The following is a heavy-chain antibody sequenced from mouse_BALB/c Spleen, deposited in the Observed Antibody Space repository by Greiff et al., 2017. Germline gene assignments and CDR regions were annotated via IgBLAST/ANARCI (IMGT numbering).Heavy chain of an antibody. D-gene: IGHD1-1*01. CDR3: ARSYYYGSSLYFDV. V-gene: IGHV5-6-3*01. CDR1: GFTFSSYG. CDR2: INSNGGST. Sequence: DVMLVESGGGLVQPGGSLKLSCAASGFTFSSYGMSWVRQTPDKRLELVATINSNGGSTYYPDSVKGRFTISRDNAKNTLYLQMSSLKSEDTAMYYCARSYYYGSSLYFDVWGAGTTVTVSS. J-gene: IGHJ1*01.